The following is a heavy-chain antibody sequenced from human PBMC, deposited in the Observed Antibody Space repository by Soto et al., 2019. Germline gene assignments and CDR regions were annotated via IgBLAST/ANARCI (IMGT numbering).Heavy chain of an antibody. CDR1: GFIFSSHD. Sequence: GGSLRLSCKTSGFIFSSHDMHWVRQAPGKGLQWVAVISHDGGKIFHTDSVEGRFTISRDNSQSTLFLDMNSLRPEDTAVYFCEKIEPESIFPNDYWGQRTLVTVSS. CDR3: EKIEPESIFPNDY. CDR2: ISHDGGKI. D-gene: IGHD3-9*01. J-gene: IGHJ4*02. V-gene: IGHV3-30*18.